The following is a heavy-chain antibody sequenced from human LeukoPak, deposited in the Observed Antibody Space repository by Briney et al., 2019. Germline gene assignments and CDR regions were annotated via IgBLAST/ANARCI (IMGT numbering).Heavy chain of an antibody. CDR1: GFTFSSYS. CDR2: VSSSSSYI. D-gene: IGHD3-10*01. CDR3: AKGPAMVRGTFDP. J-gene: IGHJ5*02. V-gene: IGHV3-21*01. Sequence: GGSLRLSCAASGFTFSSYSMNWVRQAPGKGLEWVSSVSSSSSYIYYADSVKGRFTISRDNAKNSLYLQMNSLRAEDTAVYYCAKGPAMVRGTFDPWGQGTLVTVSS.